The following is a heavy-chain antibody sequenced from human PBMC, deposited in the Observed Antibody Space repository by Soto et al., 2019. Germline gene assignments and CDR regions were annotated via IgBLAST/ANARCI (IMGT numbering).Heavy chain of an antibody. CDR2: MNPNSGNT. Sequence: QVQLVQSGAEVKKPGASVKVSCKASGYTFTSYDINWVRQATGQGLEWMGWMNPNSGNTGYAQKCQGRVTMTRNTSISTAYMELSSLRSEDTAVYYCARDGGYCTNGVCYPPTPDAFDIWGQGTMVTVSS. CDR3: ARDGGYCTNGVCYPPTPDAFDI. D-gene: IGHD2-8*01. J-gene: IGHJ3*02. CDR1: GYTFTSYD. V-gene: IGHV1-8*01.